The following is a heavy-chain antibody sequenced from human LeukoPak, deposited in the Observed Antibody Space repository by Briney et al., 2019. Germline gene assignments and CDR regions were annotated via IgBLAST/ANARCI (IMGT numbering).Heavy chain of an antibody. D-gene: IGHD6-6*01. CDR2: ISGGGSGT. J-gene: IGHJ4*02. Sequence: PGGSLRLSCAASGFTFSSYAMSWVRQAPGKGLEWVSVISGGGSGTYYADSVKGRFTISRDNSKNTVYLQMNSLRAEDTAVYYCAKWKYSNSGIDDYWGQGTLVTVSS. CDR3: AKWKYSNSGIDDY. CDR1: GFTFSSYA. V-gene: IGHV3-23*01.